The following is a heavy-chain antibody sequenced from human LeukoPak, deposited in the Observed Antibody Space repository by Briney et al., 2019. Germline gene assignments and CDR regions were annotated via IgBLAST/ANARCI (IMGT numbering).Heavy chain of an antibody. CDR1: GFTFSSYS. D-gene: IGHD3-22*01. CDR2: ISSSSSTI. Sequence: PGGSLRLSCAASGFTFSSYSMTWVRQAPGKGLEWVSYISSSSSTIYYADSVKGRFTISRDNAKNSLYLQMNSLRAEDTAVYYCAREANYDSSGYYHPYFDYWGQGTLVTVSS. V-gene: IGHV3-48*01. CDR3: AREANYDSSGYYHPYFDY. J-gene: IGHJ4*02.